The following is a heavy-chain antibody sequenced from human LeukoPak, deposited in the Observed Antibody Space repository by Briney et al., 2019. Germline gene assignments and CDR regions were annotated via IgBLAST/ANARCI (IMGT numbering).Heavy chain of an antibody. Sequence: GGSLRLSCAASGFTFDDYGMSWVRQAPGKGLEWVSGINWNGGSTGYADSVKGRFTISRDNAKNSLYLQMNSLRAEDTALYYCARGDIVVVVAAYFDYWGQGTPVTVSS. CDR1: GFTFDDYG. V-gene: IGHV3-20*04. CDR3: ARGDIVVVVAAYFDY. CDR2: INWNGGST. J-gene: IGHJ4*02. D-gene: IGHD2-15*01.